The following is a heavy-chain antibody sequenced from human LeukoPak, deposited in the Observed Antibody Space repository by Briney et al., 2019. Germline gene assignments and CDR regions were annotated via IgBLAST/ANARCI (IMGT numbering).Heavy chain of an antibody. CDR3: ARGCSSTSCHWDYYGMDV. CDR2: IIPIFGTA. CDR1: GGTFSSYA. V-gene: IGHV1-69*13. J-gene: IGHJ6*02. Sequence: SVKVSCKASGGTFSSYAISWVRQAPGQGLEWMGGIIPIFGTANYAQKFQGRVTITADESTSTAYMELSSLRSEDTAVYYCARGCSSTSCHWDYYGMDVWGQGTTVTVSS. D-gene: IGHD2-2*01.